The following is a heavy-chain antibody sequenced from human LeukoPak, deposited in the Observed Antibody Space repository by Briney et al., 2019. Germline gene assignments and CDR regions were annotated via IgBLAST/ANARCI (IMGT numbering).Heavy chain of an antibody. V-gene: IGHV4-31*03. D-gene: IGHD3-10*01. CDR2: IYYSGST. CDR1: GGSISSGGYY. CDR3: ARDGSGTRNWFDP. J-gene: IGHJ5*02. Sequence: SETLSLTCTVSGGSISSGGYYWSWIRQHPGKGLEWIGYIYYSGSTYYNPSLKSRVTISVDTSKNQFSLKLSSVTAADTAVYYCARDGSGTRNWFDPWGQGTLVTVS.